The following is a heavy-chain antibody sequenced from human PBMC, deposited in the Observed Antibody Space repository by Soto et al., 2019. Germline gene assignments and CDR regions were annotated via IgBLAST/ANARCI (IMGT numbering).Heavy chain of an antibody. Sequence: SETLSLTCAVYGVSFSCYYWSWIRPPPGEGLEWIGEINHSGSTNYNPSLKSRVTISVDTSKNQFSLKLSSVTAADTAVYYCARGLRFLEWLSAYYYGMDVWGQGTTVTVSS. D-gene: IGHD3-3*01. J-gene: IGHJ6*02. V-gene: IGHV4-34*01. CDR1: GVSFSCYY. CDR2: INHSGST. CDR3: ARGLRFLEWLSAYYYGMDV.